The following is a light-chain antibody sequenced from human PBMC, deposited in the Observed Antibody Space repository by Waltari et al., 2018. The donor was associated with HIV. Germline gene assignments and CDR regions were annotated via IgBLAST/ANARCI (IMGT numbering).Light chain of an antibody. CDR1: TRHVGPYHY. CDR3: SSYAGSAVV. V-gene: IGLV2-8*01. J-gene: IGLJ2*01. CDR2: EVN. Sequence: QSALPQPPSASGSRGQSVTISCTGTTRHVGPYHYLAWYQQYPGMAPKRIIYEVNKRPSGVPDRFSGSKSGNTASLTVSGLQAEDEADFYCSSYAGSAVVFGGGTKLTVL.